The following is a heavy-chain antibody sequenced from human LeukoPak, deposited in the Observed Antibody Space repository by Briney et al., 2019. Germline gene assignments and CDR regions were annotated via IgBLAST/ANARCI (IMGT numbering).Heavy chain of an antibody. CDR3: AKDSKIVGRTFRSYHYMDV. Sequence: GGSLRLSCAASGFTFSSYSMNWVRQAPGKGLERVSGISGSGGRTYYADCVKGRFTISRDNSKNTLYLQMNSLRAEDTAVYYCAKDSKIVGRTFRSYHYMDVWGKGTTVTVSS. V-gene: IGHV3-23*01. CDR2: ISGSGGRT. CDR1: GFTFSSYS. J-gene: IGHJ6*03. D-gene: IGHD1-26*01.